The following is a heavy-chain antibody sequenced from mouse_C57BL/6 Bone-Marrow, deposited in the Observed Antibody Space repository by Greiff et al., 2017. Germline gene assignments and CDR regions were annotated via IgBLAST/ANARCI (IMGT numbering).Heavy chain of an antibody. CDR1: GYTFTSYG. CDR2: IYPRSGNT. V-gene: IGHV1-81*01. J-gene: IGHJ3*01. D-gene: IGHD1-1*01. Sequence: VQLQQSGAELARPGASVKLSCKASGYTFTSYGISWVKQRTGQGLEWIGEIYPRSGNTYYNEKFKGKATLTADKSSSTAYMELRSLTSEDSAVXFCARRITTVVATDVSFAYWGQGTLVTVSA. CDR3: ARRITTVVATDVSFAY.